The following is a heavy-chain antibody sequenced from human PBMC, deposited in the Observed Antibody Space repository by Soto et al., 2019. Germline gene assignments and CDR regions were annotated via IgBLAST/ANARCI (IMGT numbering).Heavy chain of an antibody. V-gene: IGHV1-69*02. J-gene: IGHJ3*01. Sequence: QVQLVQSGAEVKKPGSSVKVSCELAGGSFSSFTITWVRQAPGQGLEWMGRIIPLLGITDYAQRLQGRVTITADRSTSTAYMELNSLRSEDTSMFYCARGPKGAFDLWGQGTMVTVSS. CDR3: ARGPKGAFDL. CDR2: IIPLLGIT. CDR1: GGSFSSFT.